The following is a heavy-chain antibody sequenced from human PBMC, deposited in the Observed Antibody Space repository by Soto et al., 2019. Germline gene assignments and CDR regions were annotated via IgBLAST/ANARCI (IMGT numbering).Heavy chain of an antibody. V-gene: IGHV3-48*02. CDR1: GFTLSSYS. D-gene: IGHD6-19*01. Sequence: EVQLVESGGGMVQPGGSLRVSCAASGFTLSSYSMHWVRQAPGKGLEWVSYISGSGGTIYYADSVKGRFTISRDNAKNSLSVQMNSLRDEDTAVYFCASETGLRSGGWSYYFDFWGQGTRVTVSS. CDR2: ISGSGGTI. CDR3: ASETGLRSGGWSYYFDF. J-gene: IGHJ4*02.